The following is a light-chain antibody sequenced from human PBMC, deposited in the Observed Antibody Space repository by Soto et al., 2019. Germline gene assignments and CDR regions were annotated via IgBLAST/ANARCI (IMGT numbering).Light chain of an antibody. CDR2: GVT. V-gene: IGLV2-14*01. Sequence: QSALTQAASVSGSPGQSITISCSGTSGDVGAYNYVSWYQQNPGKAPKLMIYGVTNRPSGISNRFSGSKSGNTASLTISGLQAGDEADYYCTSYTSTTSYVFGTGTKVTVL. CDR1: SGDVGAYNY. J-gene: IGLJ1*01. CDR3: TSYTSTTSYV.